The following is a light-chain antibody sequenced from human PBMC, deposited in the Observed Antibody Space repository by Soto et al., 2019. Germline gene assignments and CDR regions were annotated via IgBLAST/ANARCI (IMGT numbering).Light chain of an antibody. Sequence: EILMTQSPATLSVSPGERAIVSCRASQSIRDNLAWYQQTPGRAPRLLIYGASIRAIGVPARFSGSGSGTEFTLTISSRQSKDFGVYYGKQYDYWPPYTFCQGTKLEL. J-gene: IGKJ2*01. CDR1: QSIRDN. CDR2: GAS. V-gene: IGKV3-15*01. CDR3: KQYDYWPPYT.